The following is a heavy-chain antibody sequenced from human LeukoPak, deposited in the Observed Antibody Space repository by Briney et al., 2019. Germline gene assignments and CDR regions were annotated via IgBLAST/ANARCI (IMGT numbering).Heavy chain of an antibody. V-gene: IGHV2-5*01. CDR2: IYWNDDK. D-gene: IGHD3-10*01. CDR3: SHSTAYYYGSGSYYHGGYFDY. Sequence: TLSLTCTVSGGSISRDYWSWIRQPPGKALEWLALIYWNDDKRYSPSLKSRLTITKDTSKNQVVLTMTNMDPVDTATYYCSHSTAYYYGSGSYYHGGYFDYWGQGTLVTVSS. J-gene: IGHJ4*02. CDR1: GGSISRDYWS.